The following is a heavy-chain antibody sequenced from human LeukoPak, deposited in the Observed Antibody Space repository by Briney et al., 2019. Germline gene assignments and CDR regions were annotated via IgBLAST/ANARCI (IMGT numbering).Heavy chain of an antibody. CDR2: ISDSGGST. Sequence: GVSLRLSCSAPGFPFSSYAMHWVRQAPGKGLEYVSAISDSGGSTYYADSVKGRFTISRDNSKNTLYLQMSSLRAEDTAVYFCVRGYSFGPYGMDVWGQGTTVTV. CDR1: GFPFSSYA. J-gene: IGHJ6*02. D-gene: IGHD2-15*01. CDR3: VRGYSFGPYGMDV. V-gene: IGHV3-64D*09.